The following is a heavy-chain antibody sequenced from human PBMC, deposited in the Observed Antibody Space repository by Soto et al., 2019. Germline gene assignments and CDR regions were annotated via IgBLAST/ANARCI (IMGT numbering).Heavy chain of an antibody. J-gene: IGHJ3*02. D-gene: IGHD2-2*01. CDR2: IKHSGSP. CDR3: ATYQGTCSRTNCYGAFDI. V-gene: IGHV4-34*01. CDR1: GGSLSGYY. Sequence: PSETLSLTCAVCGGSLSGYYCSWIRQPPGKGLEWIGEIKHSGSPTYNPSLKSRVTISVDTSKNQFSLKLGSVTAADTAVYYCATYQGTCSRTNCYGAFDIWGQGTMVTVSS.